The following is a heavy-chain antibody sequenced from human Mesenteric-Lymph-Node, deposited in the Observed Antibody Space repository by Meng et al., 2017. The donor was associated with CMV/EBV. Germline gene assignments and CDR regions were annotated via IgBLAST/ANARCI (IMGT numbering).Heavy chain of an antibody. CDR3: ARRGNYDSDYSEY. CDR1: GDSISNSTYY. CDR2: VHHSGTT. J-gene: IGHJ4*02. V-gene: IGHV4-39*01. D-gene: IGHD3-22*01. Sequence: LPETGPGLVKPPETLSLSCIVSGDSISNSTYYWTWIRQPPGKGLEWIGSVHHSGTTYYNPSLKGRLTISVDTSANLFSLRLTTVTAADTATYYCARRGNYDSDYSEYWGQGTLVTVSS.